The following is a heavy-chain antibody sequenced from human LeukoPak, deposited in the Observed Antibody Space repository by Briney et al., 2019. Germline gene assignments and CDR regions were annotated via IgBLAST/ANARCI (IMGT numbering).Heavy chain of an antibody. V-gene: IGHV4-34*01. CDR3: AGEWRSGITIFGVVAHFDY. D-gene: IGHD3-3*01. J-gene: IGHJ4*02. CDR2: INHSGST. Sequence: SETLSLTCAVYGGSFSGYYWSWIRQPPGKGLEWIGEINHSGSTNYNPSLKSRVTISVDTSKNQFSLKLSSVTAADTAVYYCAGEWRSGITIFGVVAHFDYWGQGTLVTVSS. CDR1: GGSFSGYY.